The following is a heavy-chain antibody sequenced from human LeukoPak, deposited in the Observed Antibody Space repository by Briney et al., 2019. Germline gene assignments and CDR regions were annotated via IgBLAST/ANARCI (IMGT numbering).Heavy chain of an antibody. D-gene: IGHD3-10*01. CDR1: AFTFNDYY. J-gene: IGHJ4*02. CDR2: ISSSSRYT. CDR3: ARLGVRGSFDY. V-gene: IGHV3-11*06. Sequence: GVSLTLSCAASAFTFNDYYMSWIRQAPGKGLVWGSYISSSSRYTKYTDSVRGSFTISRDNAKNSLYLQMESLRAEDTAVYYCARLGVRGSFDYWGQETLVTVSS.